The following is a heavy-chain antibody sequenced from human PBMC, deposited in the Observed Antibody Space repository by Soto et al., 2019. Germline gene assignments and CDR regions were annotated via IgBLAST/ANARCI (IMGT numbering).Heavy chain of an antibody. J-gene: IGHJ4*02. Sequence: SETLSLTCTVSGGSISGNYWSWIRQSPGKGLEWIGYIHYSGSTKYKYSLKSRVTISVDTSKSQFSLNLTSVTAADTAVYYCVRDKDGYGYADYWGQGTLVTVSS. D-gene: IGHD5-18*01. CDR1: GGSISGNY. CDR2: IHYSGST. V-gene: IGHV4-59*01. CDR3: VRDKDGYGYADY.